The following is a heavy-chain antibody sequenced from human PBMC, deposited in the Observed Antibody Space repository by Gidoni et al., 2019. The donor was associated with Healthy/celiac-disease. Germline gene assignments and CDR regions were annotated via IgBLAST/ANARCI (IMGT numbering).Heavy chain of an antibody. D-gene: IGHD4-17*01. V-gene: IGHV4-39*01. CDR3: ARHSKGYGDYYFDY. Sequence: YNPSLKSRVTISVDTSKNQFSLKLSSVTAADTAVYYCARHSKGYGDYYFDYWGQGTLVTVSS. J-gene: IGHJ4*02.